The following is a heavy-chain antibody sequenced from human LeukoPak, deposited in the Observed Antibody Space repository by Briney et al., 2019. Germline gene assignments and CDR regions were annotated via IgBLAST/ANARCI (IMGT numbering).Heavy chain of an antibody. CDR1: GFTFSSYA. V-gene: IGHV3-23*01. CDR3: AKGISYISGFHPRHYFDY. D-gene: IGHD3-22*01. Sequence: GGSLRLSCAASGFTFSSYAMSWVRQAPGKGLEWVSAISGSGGSTYYADSVKGRFTISRDNSKNTLYLQMNSLRAEDTAVYYCAKGISYISGFHPRHYFDYWGQGTLVTVSS. CDR2: ISGSGGST. J-gene: IGHJ4*02.